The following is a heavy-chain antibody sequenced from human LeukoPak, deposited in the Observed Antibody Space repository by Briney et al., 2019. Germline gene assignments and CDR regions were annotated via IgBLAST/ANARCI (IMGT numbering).Heavy chain of an antibody. J-gene: IGHJ1*01. CDR2: IYYSGST. CDR3: ARGVTGGWYGDFQH. CDR1: DGSINTYF. V-gene: IGHV4-59*01. D-gene: IGHD6-19*01. Sequence: SETLSLTCTVSDGSINTYFWSWIRQPPGKGLEWIGYIYYSGSTNYNPSLKSRVTISVDTSKNQFSLKLSSVTAADTAVYYCARGVTGGWYGDFQHWGQGTLVTVSP.